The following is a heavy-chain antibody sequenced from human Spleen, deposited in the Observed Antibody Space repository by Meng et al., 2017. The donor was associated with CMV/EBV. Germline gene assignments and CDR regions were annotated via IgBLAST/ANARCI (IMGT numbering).Heavy chain of an antibody. CDR1: GYTFTDYR. D-gene: IGHD1-26*01. Sequence: ASVKVSCKSSGYTFTDYRMHWVRQAPGQGLEWMGWISPNNGGTNYAQKFQGRVTMTRDTSISTAYMDLTRLTYDDTAVYYCASGIVGATSGYFDYWGQGTLVTVSS. J-gene: IGHJ4*02. V-gene: IGHV1-2*02. CDR2: ISPNNGGT. CDR3: ASGIVGATSGYFDY.